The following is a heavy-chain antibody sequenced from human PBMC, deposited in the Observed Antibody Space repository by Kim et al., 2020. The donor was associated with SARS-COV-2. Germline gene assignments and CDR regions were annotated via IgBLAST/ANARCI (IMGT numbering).Heavy chain of an antibody. CDR2: INAGNGNT. CDR3: ARGGLGKYYDYVWGALFDY. V-gene: IGHV1-3*01. D-gene: IGHD3-16*01. CDR1: GYTFTSYA. Sequence: ASVKVSCKASGYTFTSYAMHWVRQAPGQRLEWMGWINAGNGNTKYSQKFQGRVTITRDTSASTAYMELSSLRSEDTAVYYCARGGLGKYYDYVWGALFDYWGQGTLVTVSS. J-gene: IGHJ4*02.